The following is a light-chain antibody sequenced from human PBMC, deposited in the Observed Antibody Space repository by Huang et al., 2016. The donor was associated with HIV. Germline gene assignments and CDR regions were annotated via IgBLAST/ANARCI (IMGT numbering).Light chain of an antibody. V-gene: IGKV1-NL1*01. CDR2: AAS. CDR1: QGISNS. J-gene: IGKJ5*01. Sequence: DIQMTQSPSSLSASVGDRVTITCRASQGISNSLAWYQQKPGKAPKLLLYAASRLKSGVPSRLSGRGSGPDYTLTISSLQPEDFATYYCQQYYSTPPITFGQGTRLEIK. CDR3: QQYYSTPPIT.